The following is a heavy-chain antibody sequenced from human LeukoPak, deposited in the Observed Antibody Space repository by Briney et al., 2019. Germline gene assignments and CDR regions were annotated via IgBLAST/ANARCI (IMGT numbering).Heavy chain of an antibody. CDR2: INAGNGNT. J-gene: IGHJ5*02. V-gene: IGHV1-3*01. D-gene: IGHD6-19*01. CDR3: GGVGVAGDNWSEP. CDR1: GYTFTSYA. Sequence: ASVKVSCKASGYTFTSYAMHWVRQAPGQRLEWMGWINAGNGNTKYSQKFQGRVTITRDTSASTAYMELSSLRSEDTAVYYCGGVGVAGDNWSEPGAQGAVVTVPS.